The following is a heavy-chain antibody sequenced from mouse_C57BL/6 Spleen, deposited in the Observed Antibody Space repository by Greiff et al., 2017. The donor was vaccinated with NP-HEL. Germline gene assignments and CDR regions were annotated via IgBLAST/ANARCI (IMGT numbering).Heavy chain of an antibody. CDR3: ASQPYYYAMDY. CDR2: IWSGGST. D-gene: IGHD6-1*01. Sequence: VQLQQSGPGLVQPSQSLSITCTVSGFSLTSYGVHWVRPSPGKGLEWLGVIWSGGSTDYNAAFISRLSISKDNSKSQVFFKMNSLQADDTAIYYCASQPYYYAMDYWGQGTSVTVSS. V-gene: IGHV2-2*01. CDR1: GFSLTSYG. J-gene: IGHJ4*01.